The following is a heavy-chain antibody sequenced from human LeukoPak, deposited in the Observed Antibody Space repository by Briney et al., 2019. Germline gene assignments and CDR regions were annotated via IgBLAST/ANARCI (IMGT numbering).Heavy chain of an antibody. V-gene: IGHV4-39*01. J-gene: IGHJ4*02. CDR2: IYYSGST. D-gene: IGHD3-9*01. CDR1: GGPISSSSYY. Sequence: PSETLSLTCTVSGGPISSSSYYWGWIRQPPGKGLEWIGSIYYSGSTYYNPSLKGRVTISVDTSKNQFSLKLSSVTAADTAVYYCARLRSYYDILTGYTYYFDYWGQGTLVTVSS. CDR3: ARLRSYYDILTGYTYYFDY.